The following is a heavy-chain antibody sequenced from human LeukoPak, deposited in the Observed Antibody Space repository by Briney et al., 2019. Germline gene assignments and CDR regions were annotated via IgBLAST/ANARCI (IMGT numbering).Heavy chain of an antibody. CDR1: GYIFTGHL. J-gene: IGHJ6*03. D-gene: IGHD5-12*01. CDR3: ARDERRGYSGYDPYYMDV. V-gene: IGHV1-2*02. Sequence: ASVKVSCKGSGYIFTGHLIHWVRQAPGQGLEWMGWINPNSGATTYAQKFKGRVTMTRDTSTSTAYMELSGLRSDDTAIYFCARDERRGYSGYDPYYMDVWGKGTTLTGSS. CDR2: INPNSGAT.